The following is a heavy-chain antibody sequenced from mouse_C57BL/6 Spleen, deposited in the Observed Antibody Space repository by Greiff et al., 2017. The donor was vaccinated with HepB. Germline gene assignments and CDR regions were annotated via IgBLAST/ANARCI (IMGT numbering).Heavy chain of an antibody. V-gene: IGHV1-39*01. D-gene: IGHD2-1*01. CDR2: INPNYGTT. CDR3: ARGTEIYYGNYLAWFAY. J-gene: IGHJ3*01. Sequence: EVKLVESGPELVKPGASVKISCKASGYSFTDYNMNWVKQSNGKSLEWIGVINPNYGTTSYNQKFKGKATLTVDQSSSTAYMQLNSLTSEDSAVYYCARGTEIYYGNYLAWFAYWGQGTLVTVSA. CDR1: GYSFTDYN.